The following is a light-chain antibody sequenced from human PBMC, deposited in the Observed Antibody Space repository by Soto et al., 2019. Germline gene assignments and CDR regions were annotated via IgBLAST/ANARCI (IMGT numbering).Light chain of an antibody. V-gene: IGKV1-16*01. CDR3: QQYNAYPLT. Sequence: DIQVTQSPSSLSASVGDRVTITCQTSQGIRHQLAWFQLKPGKAPKSLIYAESSLQSGVPSRFSGSGSERDFTLTISSLQPEDFATYYCQQYNAYPLTFGGGTKVEI. CDR1: QGIRHQ. CDR2: AES. J-gene: IGKJ4*01.